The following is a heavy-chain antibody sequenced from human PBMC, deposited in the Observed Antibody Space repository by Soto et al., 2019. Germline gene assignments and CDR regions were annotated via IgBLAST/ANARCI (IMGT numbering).Heavy chain of an antibody. V-gene: IGHV1-3*01. CDR2: INAGNGNT. J-gene: IGHJ6*02. CDR1: GYTFTSYA. Sequence: GASVKVSCKASGYTFTSYAMHWVRQAPGQRLEWMGWINAGNGNTKYSQKFQGRVTITGDTSASTAYMDLSSLRSEDTAVYYCARDLRGPYLPRYYYYGMDVWGQGTTVTVSS. D-gene: IGHD2-2*01. CDR3: ARDLRGPYLPRYYYYGMDV.